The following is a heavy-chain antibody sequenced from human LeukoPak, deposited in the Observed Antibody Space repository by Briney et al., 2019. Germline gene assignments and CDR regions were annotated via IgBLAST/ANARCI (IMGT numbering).Heavy chain of an antibody. CDR1: GYTFTDYY. Sequence: ASVKVSCKASGYTFTDYYMHWVRQAPGQGLEWMGWINPNSGGTNYAQKFQGRVTMTGDTSIRTAYMELSRLRSDDTAVYHCARLMAPVGKRSTPFEYWGQGTLVTVSS. V-gene: IGHV1-2*02. CDR2: INPNSGGT. D-gene: IGHD5-24*01. CDR3: ARLMAPVGKRSTPFEY. J-gene: IGHJ4*02.